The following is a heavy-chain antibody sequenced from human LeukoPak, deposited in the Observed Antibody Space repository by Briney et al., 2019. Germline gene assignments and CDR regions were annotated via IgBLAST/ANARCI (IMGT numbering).Heavy chain of an antibody. CDR1: GYTFTSYY. D-gene: IGHD6-13*01. J-gene: IGHJ6*03. Sequence: ASVKVSCKASGYTFTSYYMHWVRQAPGQGLEWMGIINPSGGSTSYAQKFQGRVTMTRNTSISTAYMELSSLRSEDTAVYYCARAYSSSWYTVYYYYYYMDVWGKGTTVTISS. V-gene: IGHV1-46*01. CDR2: INPSGGST. CDR3: ARAYSSSWYTVYYYYYYMDV.